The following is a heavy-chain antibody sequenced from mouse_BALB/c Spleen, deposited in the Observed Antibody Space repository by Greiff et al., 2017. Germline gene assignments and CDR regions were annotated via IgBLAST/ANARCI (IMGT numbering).Heavy chain of an antibody. J-gene: IGHJ2*01. CDR1: GFSLTSYG. V-gene: IGHV2-9*02. D-gene: IGHD2-1*01. CDR2: IWAGGST. CDR3: ARGRSGNYVDYFDY. Sequence: VKLVESGPGLVAPSQSLSITCTVSGFSLTSYGVHWVRQPPGKGLEWLGVIWAGGSTNYNSALMSRLSISKDNSKSQVFLKMNSLQTDDTAMYYCARGRSGNYVDYFDYWGQGTTLTVSS.